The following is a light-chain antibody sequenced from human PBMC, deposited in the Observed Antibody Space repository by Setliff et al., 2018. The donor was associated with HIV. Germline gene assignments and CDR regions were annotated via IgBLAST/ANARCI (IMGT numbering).Light chain of an antibody. CDR1: SSDIGVSKS. CDR3: SSYKTGNTLV. CDR2: EVI. V-gene: IGLV2-14*01. Sequence: QSVLTQPASVSGSPGQSITISCTGTSSDIGVSKSVSWYQQHPGRAPKLVIYEVINRPSGVSDRFSGSKSGNTASLTISGLQAEDEADYYCSSYKTGNTLVFGGGTKVTVL. J-gene: IGLJ3*02.